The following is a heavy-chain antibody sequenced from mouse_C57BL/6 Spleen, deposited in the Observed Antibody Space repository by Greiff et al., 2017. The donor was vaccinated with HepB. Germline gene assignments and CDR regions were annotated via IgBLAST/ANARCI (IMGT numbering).Heavy chain of an antibody. V-gene: IGHV1-55*01. CDR1: GYAFSSSW. Sequence: QVQLKESGPELVKPGASVKISCKASGYAFSSSWMNWVKQRPGQGLEWIGDIYPGSGSTNYNEKFKSKATLTVDTSSSTAYMQLSSLTSEDSAVYYCARGPYGYDSYWYFDVWGTGTTVTVSS. CDR3: ARGPYGYDSYWYFDV. D-gene: IGHD2-2*01. J-gene: IGHJ1*03. CDR2: IYPGSGST.